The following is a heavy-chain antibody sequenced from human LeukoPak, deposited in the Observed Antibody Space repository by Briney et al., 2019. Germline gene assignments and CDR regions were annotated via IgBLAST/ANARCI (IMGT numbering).Heavy chain of an antibody. CDR2: IKEDGTRK. V-gene: IGHV3-7*01. CDR1: GFTFSSHW. Sequence: AGGSLRLSCAASGFTFSSHWMTWVRQAPGKGLEWVANIKEDGTRKNYMDSVKGRFTISRDNAKNTLYLQMNSLRAEDTAVYYCASPKSPKDWGQGTLVTVSS. CDR3: ASPKSPKD. J-gene: IGHJ4*02.